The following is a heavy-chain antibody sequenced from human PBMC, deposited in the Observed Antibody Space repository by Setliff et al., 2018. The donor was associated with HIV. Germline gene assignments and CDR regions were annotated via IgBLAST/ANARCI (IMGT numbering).Heavy chain of an antibody. J-gene: IGHJ6*02. V-gene: IGHV1-69*13. CDR3: ARGEGSGWDAVEENYYNLDV. CDR2: IIPAFGTA. D-gene: IGHD6-19*01. CDR1: GGTFSASG. Sequence: SVKVSCKASGGTFSASGFSWVRQAPGQGLEWMGGIIPAFGTADYAQKFQGRVTITADASTSTAYMELISLRSEDTAVYYCARGEGSGWDAVEENYYNLDVWGPGTTVTVSS.